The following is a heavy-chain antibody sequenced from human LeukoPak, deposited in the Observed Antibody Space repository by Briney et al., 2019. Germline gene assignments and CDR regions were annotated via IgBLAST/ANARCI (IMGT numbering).Heavy chain of an antibody. Sequence: PGGSLRLSCAASGFTFSSYAMSWVRQAPGKGLEWVSAISGSGGSTYYADSVKGRFTISRDNSKNTLYLQMNSLRAEDTAVYYCAKPTFESSYYDSSGHQAGGERDYYYYGMDVWGQGTTVTVSS. J-gene: IGHJ6*02. CDR3: AKPTFESSYYDSSGHQAGGERDYYYYGMDV. CDR2: ISGSGGST. D-gene: IGHD3-22*01. CDR1: GFTFSSYA. V-gene: IGHV3-23*01.